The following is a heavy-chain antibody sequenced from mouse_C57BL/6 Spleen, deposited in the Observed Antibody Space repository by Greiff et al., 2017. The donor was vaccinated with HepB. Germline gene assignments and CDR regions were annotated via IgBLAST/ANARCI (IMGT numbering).Heavy chain of an antibody. V-gene: IGHV1-80*01. CDR1: GYAFSSYW. CDR3: ARSGYDYDDAWFAY. CDR2: IYPGDGDT. J-gene: IGHJ3*01. D-gene: IGHD2-4*01. Sequence: VQLQQSGAELVKPGASVKISCKASGYAFSSYWMNWVKQRPGKGLEWIGQIYPGDGDTNYNGKFKGKATLTADKSSSTAYMQLSSLTSEDSAVYFCARSGYDYDDAWFAYWGQGTLVTVSA.